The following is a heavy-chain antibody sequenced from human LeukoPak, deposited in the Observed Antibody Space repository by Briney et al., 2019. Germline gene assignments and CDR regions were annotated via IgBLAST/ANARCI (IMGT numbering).Heavy chain of an antibody. CDR3: ARILDYSVSGPFDY. CDR2: IWYDGSNQ. V-gene: IGHV3-33*03. Sequence: PGGSLRLSCAAPGFTFSSSGMHWVRQAPGKGLQWVAVIWYDGSNQYYADSVKGRFTISRDNARKSVYLQMNSLRADDTAVYYCARILDYSVSGPFDYWGQGTLVAVSS. J-gene: IGHJ4*02. CDR1: GFTFSSSG. D-gene: IGHD3-10*01.